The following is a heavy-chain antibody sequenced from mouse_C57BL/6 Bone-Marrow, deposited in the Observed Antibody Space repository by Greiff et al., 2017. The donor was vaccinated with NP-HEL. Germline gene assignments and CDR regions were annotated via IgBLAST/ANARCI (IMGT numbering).Heavy chain of an antibody. CDR1: GFTFSDFY. Sequence: EVKLVESGGGLVQSGRSLRLSCATSGFTFSDFYMEWVRQAPGKGLEWIAASRNKANDYTTEYSASVKGRFIVSRDTSQSILYLQMNDLRAEETDVYYCARGDRGWYLDVWGTGTAVTVSS. CDR2: SRNKANDYTT. J-gene: IGHJ1*03. CDR3: ARGDRGWYLDV. V-gene: IGHV7-1*01.